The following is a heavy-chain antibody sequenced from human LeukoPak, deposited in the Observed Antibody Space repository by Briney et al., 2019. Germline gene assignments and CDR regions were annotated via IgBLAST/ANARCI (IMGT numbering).Heavy chain of an antibody. CDR1: GGTFSSYA. D-gene: IGHD3-9*01. J-gene: IGHJ4*02. CDR3: ATRPYDYDILTGYYSFDY. Sequence: SVKVSCKASGGTFSSYAISWVRQAPGQGLEWMGGIIPIFGTANYAQKFQGRVTTTTDESTSTAYMELSSLRSEDTAVYYCATRPYDYDILTGYYSFDYWGQGTLVTVSS. V-gene: IGHV1-69*05. CDR2: IIPIFGTA.